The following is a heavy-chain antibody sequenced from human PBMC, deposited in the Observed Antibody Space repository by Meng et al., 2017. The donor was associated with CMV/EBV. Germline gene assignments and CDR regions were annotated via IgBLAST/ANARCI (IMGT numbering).Heavy chain of an antibody. J-gene: IGHJ4*02. CDR2: IYYSLST. CDR1: GTSISSGDFY. CDR3: AKDDRRCGGDY. Sequence: VQLRSTGPELGQPSQSPSIIFSVSGTSISSGDFYWGSGRQPPWKGLEWIGYIYYSLSTYYTPSLKIRLTTSVDTSNKQFSLKLSSVTAADTAVYYCAKDDRRCGGDYWDQGTLVTVSS. V-gene: IGHV4-30-4*08. D-gene: IGHD2-21*01.